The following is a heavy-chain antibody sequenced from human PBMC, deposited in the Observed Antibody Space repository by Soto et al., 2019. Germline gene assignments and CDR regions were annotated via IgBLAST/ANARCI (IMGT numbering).Heavy chain of an antibody. J-gene: IGHJ4*02. D-gene: IGHD2-21*02. V-gene: IGHV3-23*01. CDR2: IGASGDIT. CDR1: GVSFTNFA. Sequence: GGSLIISCAASGVSFTNFAMRWVRQAPGKGLEWVAGIGASGDITWYADSVKGRLSISRGNSKNTLYLQLNSLRFEDTAVYYYAKDDFTDRGDDYFDYWGPGTLVTVSS. CDR3: AKDDFTDRGDDYFDY.